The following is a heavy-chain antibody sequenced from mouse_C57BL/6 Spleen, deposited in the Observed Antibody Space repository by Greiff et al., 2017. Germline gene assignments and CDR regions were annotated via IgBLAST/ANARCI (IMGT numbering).Heavy chain of an antibody. CDR1: GYTFTSYW. V-gene: IGHV1-59*01. CDR3: ARARPGTSGYFDV. Sequence: VQLQQPGAELVRPGTSVKLSCKASGYTFTSYWMHWVKQRPGQGLEWIGVIDPSDSYTNYNQKFKGKATLTVATSSSTAYMQLSRLTSEDSAVYYCARARPGTSGYFDVWGTGTTVTVSS. CDR2: IDPSDSYT. J-gene: IGHJ1*03. D-gene: IGHD4-1*01.